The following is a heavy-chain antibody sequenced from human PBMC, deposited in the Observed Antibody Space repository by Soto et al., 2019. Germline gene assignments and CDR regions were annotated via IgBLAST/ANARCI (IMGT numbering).Heavy chain of an antibody. J-gene: IGHJ4*02. CDR1: GGSISSSSYY. Sequence: KPSETLSLTCTVSGGSISSSSYYWGWIRQPPGKGLEWIGSIYYSGSTYYNPSLKSRVTISVDTSKNQFSLKLSSVTAADTAVYYCARPTWGYDFWSGSYASDDYWGQGTLVTVSS. CDR3: ARPTWGYDFWSGSYASDDY. V-gene: IGHV4-39*01. D-gene: IGHD3-3*01. CDR2: IYYSGST.